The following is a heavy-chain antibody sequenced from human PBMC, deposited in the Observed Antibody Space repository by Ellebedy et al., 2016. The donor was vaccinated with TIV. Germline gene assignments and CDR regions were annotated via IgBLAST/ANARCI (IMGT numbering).Heavy chain of an antibody. CDR1: GFTFSSYW. CDR3: ARDKIVGATYFDY. D-gene: IGHD1-26*01. Sequence: GESLKISXAASGFTFSSYWMSWVRQAPGKGLEWVVNIKQGGSEKYYVDSVKGRFTISRDNAKNSVYLQMNSLRAEDTAVYYCARDKIVGATYFDYWGQGTLVTVSS. J-gene: IGHJ4*02. CDR2: IKQGGSEK. V-gene: IGHV3-7*01.